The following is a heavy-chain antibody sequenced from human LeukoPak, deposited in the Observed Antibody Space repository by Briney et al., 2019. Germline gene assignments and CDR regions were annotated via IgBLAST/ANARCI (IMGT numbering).Heavy chain of an antibody. J-gene: IGHJ4*02. V-gene: IGHV4-39*07. Sequence: PSETLSLTCSVSGGSIRSNSYYWGWIRQPPGKGLEWIGSIYYSGTTYYNPSLKSRVSISVDTSKNQFSLKLNSVTAADTAVYYCARVSGYDWESFYDYWGQGTLVTVSS. CDR3: ARVSGYDWESFYDY. D-gene: IGHD5-12*01. CDR1: GGSIRSNSYY. CDR2: IYYSGTT.